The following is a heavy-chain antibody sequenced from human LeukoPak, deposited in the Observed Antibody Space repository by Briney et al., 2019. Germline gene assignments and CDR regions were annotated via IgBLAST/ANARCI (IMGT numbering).Heavy chain of an antibody. CDR1: GGSISSGDYY. CDR3: AREPANDYGDYGSGDY. Sequence: PSQTLSLTCTVSGGSISSGDYYWSWIRQPPGKGLEWIGYTYYSGSTYYNPPLKSRVSISVDTSKNQFSLNLSSVTAADTAVYYCAREPANDYGDYGSGDYWGQGTLVTVSS. D-gene: IGHD4-17*01. V-gene: IGHV4-30-4*01. J-gene: IGHJ4*02. CDR2: TYYSGST.